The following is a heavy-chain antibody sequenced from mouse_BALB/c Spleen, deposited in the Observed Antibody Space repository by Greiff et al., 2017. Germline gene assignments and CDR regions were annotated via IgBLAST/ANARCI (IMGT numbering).Heavy chain of an antibody. CDR2: IWAGGST. D-gene: IGHD1-2*01. Sequence: VMLVESGPGLVAPSQSLSITCTVSGFSLTSYGVHWVRQPPGKGLEWLGVIWAGGSTNYNSALMSRLSISKDNSKSQVFLKMNSLQTDDTAMYYCAREALLRLPFAYWGQGTLVTVSA. J-gene: IGHJ3*01. V-gene: IGHV2-9*02. CDR1: GFSLTSYG. CDR3: AREALLRLPFAY.